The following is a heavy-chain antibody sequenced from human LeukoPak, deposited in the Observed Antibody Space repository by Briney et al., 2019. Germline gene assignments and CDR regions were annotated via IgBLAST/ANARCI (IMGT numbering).Heavy chain of an antibody. CDR2: IDPSDSYT. CDR1: GYSFTSYW. V-gene: IGHV5-10-1*01. CDR3: ARQGHNFFDY. Sequence: GESLRISCKGSGYSFTSYWISWVPQMPGKGVEWMGRIDPSDSYTNYSPSFQGHVTISADKSISTAYLQWRTLKASDTAMYYCARQGHNFFDYWGQGTLVTVSS. J-gene: IGHJ4*02.